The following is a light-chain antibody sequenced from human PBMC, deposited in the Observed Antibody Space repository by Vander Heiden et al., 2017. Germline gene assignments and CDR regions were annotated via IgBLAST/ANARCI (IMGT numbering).Light chain of an antibody. CDR2: GAS. CDR3: QQYNNRSPLS. CDR1: ESVSKN. Sequence: TVMTQPPATLSWSPGQRATLSCRASESVSKNLAWYQHKPGQAPRLLIYGASTRATGIPGRFSGSGSGTEFTLTISSLQSEDFAVYYCQQYNNRSPLSFGGGTKVEIK. V-gene: IGKV3-15*01. J-gene: IGKJ4*01.